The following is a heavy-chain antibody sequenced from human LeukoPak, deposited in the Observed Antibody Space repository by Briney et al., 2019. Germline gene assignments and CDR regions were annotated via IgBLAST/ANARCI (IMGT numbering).Heavy chain of an antibody. V-gene: IGHV1-69*13. D-gene: IGHD5-18*01. CDR1: GGTFSSYA. J-gene: IGHJ6*03. CDR3: ASGDTAMVYTNYPYYYYYMDV. Sequence: EASVKVSCKASGGTFSSYAISWVRQAPGQGLEWMGGIIPIFGTANYAQKFQGRVTITADESTSTAYMELSSLRSEDTAVYYCASGDTAMVYTNYPYYYYYMDVWGKGTTVTISS. CDR2: IIPIFGTA.